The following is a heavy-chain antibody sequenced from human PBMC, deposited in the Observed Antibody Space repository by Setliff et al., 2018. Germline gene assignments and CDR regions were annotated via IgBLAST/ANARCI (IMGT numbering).Heavy chain of an antibody. CDR1: GDSFSDYY. CDR3: RVWVDMIEVDS. J-gene: IGHJ4*02. CDR2: INHSGHT. V-gene: IGHV4-34*01. D-gene: IGHD3-22*01. Sequence: PSETLSLTCAVYGDSFSDYYWSWIRQPPGQGLEWIEEINHSGHTNYSPSLRSRVTMSVDTSKKQLSLKLSSVTAADTAVYYCRVWVDMIEVDSWAQGTLVTVSS.